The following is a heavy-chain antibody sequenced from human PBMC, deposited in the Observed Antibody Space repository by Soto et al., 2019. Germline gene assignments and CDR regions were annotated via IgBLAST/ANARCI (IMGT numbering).Heavy chain of an antibody. Sequence: PGGALRLSCATPWFTFNSYWMHRVRQAPGKGLVWVSRINSDGSSTSYADSMKGRFTISRDNAKNTLYLQMNSLRAEDTAVYYCARAIYGMDVWGQGTTVTVSS. V-gene: IGHV3-74*01. CDR3: ARAIYGMDV. CDR1: WFTFNSYW. CDR2: INSDGSST. J-gene: IGHJ6*02.